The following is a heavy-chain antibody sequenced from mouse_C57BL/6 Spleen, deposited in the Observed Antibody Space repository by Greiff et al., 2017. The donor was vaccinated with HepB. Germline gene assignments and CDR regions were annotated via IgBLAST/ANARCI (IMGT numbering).Heavy chain of an antibody. Sequence: QVQLQQPGAELVKPGASVKLSCKASGYTFTSYWMHWVKQRPGQGLEWIGMIHPNSGNTNYNEKFKSKATLTVDKSSSTAYMQLSSLTSEDSAVYYCARGELTGTLYAMDYWGQGTSVTVSS. CDR3: ARGELTGTLYAMDY. CDR1: GYTFTSYW. D-gene: IGHD4-1*01. V-gene: IGHV1-64*01. J-gene: IGHJ4*01. CDR2: IHPNSGNT.